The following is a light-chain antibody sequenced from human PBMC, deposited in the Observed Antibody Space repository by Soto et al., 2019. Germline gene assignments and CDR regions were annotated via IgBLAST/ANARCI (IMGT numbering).Light chain of an antibody. J-gene: IGKJ2*01. CDR2: VAS. CDR3: LQVSSYPYT. CDR1: QGIRND. Sequence: IQMTQSPSSLSASVGDRVTITCRASQGIRNDLAWYQQKPGKAPKVLIYVASSLQSGVPPRFSGSGSDTEFTLAISSLQPEDFASYFCLQVSSYPYTFGQGTKLELK. V-gene: IGKV1-6*01.